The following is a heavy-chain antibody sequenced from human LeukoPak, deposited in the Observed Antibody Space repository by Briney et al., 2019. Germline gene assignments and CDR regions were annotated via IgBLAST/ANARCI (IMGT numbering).Heavy chain of an antibody. Sequence: ASVKVSCKASGYTFTCYYMHWVRQAPGQGLEWMGWINPNSGGTNYAQKFQGRVTMTRDTSISTAYMELSRLRSDDTAVYYCATINMVRGGGYFDPWGQGTLVTVSS. D-gene: IGHD3-10*01. CDR2: INPNSGGT. CDR3: ATINMVRGGGYFDP. J-gene: IGHJ5*02. V-gene: IGHV1-2*02. CDR1: GYTFTCYY.